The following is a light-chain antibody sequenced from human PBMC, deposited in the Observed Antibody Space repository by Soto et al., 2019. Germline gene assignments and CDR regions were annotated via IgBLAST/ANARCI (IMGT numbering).Light chain of an antibody. Sequence: QSALTQPRSVSGSPGQSVTISCTGTSSDVGGYNYVSWYQQHPGKAPKVMIYDVSERPSGVPDRFSGSKSGNTASLTISGLQAKDEADYNCCSYAGNQRYVLGTGTKLTVL. J-gene: IGLJ1*01. CDR1: SSDVGGYNY. CDR2: DVS. CDR3: CSYAGNQRYV. V-gene: IGLV2-11*01.